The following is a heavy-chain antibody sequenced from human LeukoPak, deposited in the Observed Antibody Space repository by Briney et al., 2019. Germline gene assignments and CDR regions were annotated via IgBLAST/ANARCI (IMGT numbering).Heavy chain of an antibody. V-gene: IGHV3-74*01. J-gene: IGHJ5*02. CDR3: VRGNDH. CDR2: INSEGSST. Sequence: GGSLRLSCAASGFTFSGHWMYWVRQAQGKGLVWVSRINSEGSSTGYAAFVKGRFTISRDNAKNTLFLQMNSLRVEDTAVYHCVRGNDHWGQGTLVTVSS. CDR1: GFTFSGHW.